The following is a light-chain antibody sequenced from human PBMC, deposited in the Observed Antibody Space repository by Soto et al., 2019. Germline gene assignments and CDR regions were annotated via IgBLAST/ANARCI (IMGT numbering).Light chain of an antibody. CDR3: QQYESLPLT. CDR1: QSISNC. Sequence: DVQMTQSPSSLSASIGDRVTVTCRASQSISNCLNWYQHKPGNAPKILIHSASTLESGVPSRFSGSGSGTGFTFTISSLQPEEFATYYCQQYESLPLTVGQGTRLEIK. V-gene: IGKV1-33*01. CDR2: SAS. J-gene: IGKJ5*01.